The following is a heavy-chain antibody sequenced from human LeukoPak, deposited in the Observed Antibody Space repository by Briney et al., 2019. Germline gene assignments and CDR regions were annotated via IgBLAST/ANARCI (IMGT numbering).Heavy chain of an antibody. Sequence: TGGSLRLSCAASGLTFSSYSMNWVRQAPGKGLEWVTAINSSSRYICYADSVKGRFTIARDNAKSPLYLQMTGLRAEDTAVYYCASLHSVAGRVDFWGQGTLVTVSS. CDR2: INSSSRYI. D-gene: IGHD6-19*01. J-gene: IGHJ4*02. V-gene: IGHV3-21*01. CDR3: ASLHSVAGRVDF. CDR1: GLTFSSYS.